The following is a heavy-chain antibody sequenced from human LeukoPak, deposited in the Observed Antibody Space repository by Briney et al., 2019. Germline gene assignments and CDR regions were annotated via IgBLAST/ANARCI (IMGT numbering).Heavy chain of an antibody. V-gene: IGHV1-2*02. J-gene: IGHJ4*02. CDR1: GYIFNDYY. CDR2: INPKIGDT. Sequence: ASVKVSCKASGYIFNDYYIHLVRLAPGQGLEWMGWINPKIGDTHLVQKFQGRVTMNRDMSIRTAYMELTTLTSDDTSVYFCARDSSGGYNSHWGQGTLVTVS. CDR3: ARDSSGGYNSH. D-gene: IGHD5-24*01.